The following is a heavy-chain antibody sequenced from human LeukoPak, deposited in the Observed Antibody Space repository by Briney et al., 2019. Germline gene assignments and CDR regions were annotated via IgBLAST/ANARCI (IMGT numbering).Heavy chain of an antibody. CDR2: IYSGGSI. Sequence: GGSLRLSCAASGFTVSSNYMSWVRQTPGRGLEWVSVIYSGGSIYYADFAKGRFTISRDNSKNTLYLQMNSLRAEDTAVYYCAKEGQQPYYFDYWGQGTLVTVSS. V-gene: IGHV3-53*05. J-gene: IGHJ4*02. CDR1: GFTVSSNY. CDR3: AKEGQQPYYFDY. D-gene: IGHD6-13*01.